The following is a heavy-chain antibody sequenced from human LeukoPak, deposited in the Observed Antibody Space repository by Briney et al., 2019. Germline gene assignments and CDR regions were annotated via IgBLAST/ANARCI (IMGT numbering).Heavy chain of an antibody. D-gene: IGHD1-26*01. CDR1: GFTFTNYA. Sequence: GGSLRLSCAASGFTFTNYAMHWVRQAPGKGLEWVAVLSYDGSNKYYADSVKGRFTISRDNAKNSLYLQMNSLRDEDTAVYYCASSGSYRFDYWGQGTLVTVSS. V-gene: IGHV3-30*04. CDR2: LSYDGSNK. J-gene: IGHJ4*02. CDR3: ASSGSYRFDY.